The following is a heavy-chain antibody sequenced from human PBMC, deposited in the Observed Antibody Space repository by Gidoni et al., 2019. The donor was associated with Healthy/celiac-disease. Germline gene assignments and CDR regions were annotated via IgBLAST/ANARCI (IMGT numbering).Heavy chain of an antibody. J-gene: IGHJ4*02. CDR1: GFTFSSYA. V-gene: IGHV3-23*01. CDR2: LRGSVGST. Sequence: EVQLLESGGGLVQPGGSLRLSCAASGFTFSSYAMSWVRQAPGKGLEWVSALRGSVGSTYYAYAGKGRFTTSRNNSKNTLYLQINSLRAEETAVYYCAKDRRSSGYYDYWGQGTLVTVSS. D-gene: IGHD6-19*01. CDR3: AKDRRSSGYYDY.